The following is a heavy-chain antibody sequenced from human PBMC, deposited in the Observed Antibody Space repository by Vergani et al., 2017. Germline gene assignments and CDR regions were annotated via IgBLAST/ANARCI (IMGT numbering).Heavy chain of an antibody. V-gene: IGHV3-23*01. CDR3: ARDLGPEWLFSRASSDY. CDR1: GFTFSSYA. D-gene: IGHD3-3*01. CDR2: ISGSGGST. Sequence: EVQLLESGGGLVQPGGSLRLSCAASGFTFSSYAMSWVRQAPGKGLEWVSAISGSGGSTYYADSVKGRFTISRDNSKNTLYLQMNSLRAEDTAVYYCARDLGPEWLFSRASSDYWGQGTLVTVSS. J-gene: IGHJ4*02.